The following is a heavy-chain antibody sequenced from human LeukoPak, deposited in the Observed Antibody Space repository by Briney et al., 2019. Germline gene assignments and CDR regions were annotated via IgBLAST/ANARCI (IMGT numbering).Heavy chain of an antibody. V-gene: IGHV3-21*01. CDR3: ARDAVTGYSSGWYKPFPFDY. D-gene: IGHD6-19*01. Sequence: GGSLRLSCAASGFTLSNYNMNWVRQAPGKGLEWVSSISGSSSYLFFADSVKGRFTVSRDNTKNSLYLQMNSLRVDDTAVYYCARDAVTGYSSGWYKPFPFDYWGQGSLVTVSS. CDR2: ISGSSSYL. CDR1: GFTLSNYN. J-gene: IGHJ4*02.